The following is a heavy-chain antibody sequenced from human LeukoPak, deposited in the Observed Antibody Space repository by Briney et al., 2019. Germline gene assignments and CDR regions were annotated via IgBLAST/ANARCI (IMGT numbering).Heavy chain of an antibody. V-gene: IGHV3-30*02. CDR2: IQYDGTNK. J-gene: IGHJ4*02. CDR3: AKGPLDS. Sequence: GSLRLSCAASGFSFSSYGMHWVRQAPGKGLEWVSFIQYDGTNKYYAHSVKGRCTISRDNSKNTLYLQMNSLRAEDTALYYCAKGPLDSWGQGTLVTVSS. CDR1: GFSFSSYG.